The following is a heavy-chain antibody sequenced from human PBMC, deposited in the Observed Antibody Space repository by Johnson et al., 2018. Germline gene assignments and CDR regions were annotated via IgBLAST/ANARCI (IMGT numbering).Heavy chain of an antibody. J-gene: IGHJ3*01. CDR3: ARDSPGGNPHDAFDV. CDR2: ISYDGSNK. D-gene: IGHD4-23*01. Sequence: QLVESGGGVVQPGRSLRLSCAASGFTFSSYPMHWVRQAPGKGLEWVAIISYDGSNKYYADSVKGRFTISRDNSKNTLYLQMNSLRGDDTAMYYCARDSPGGNPHDAFDVWGQGTMVTVSS. V-gene: IGHV3-30-3*01. CDR1: GFTFSSYP.